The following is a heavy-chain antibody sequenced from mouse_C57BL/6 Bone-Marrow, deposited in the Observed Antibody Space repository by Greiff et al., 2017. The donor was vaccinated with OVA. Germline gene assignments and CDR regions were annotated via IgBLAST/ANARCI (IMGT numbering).Heavy chain of an antibody. CDR1: GYSFTGYY. V-gene: IGHV1-42*01. CDR2: INPSTGGT. CDR3: ARRIYYGSSPAWFAY. Sequence: EVQGVESGPELVKPGASVKISCKASGYSFTGYYMNWVKQSPEKSLEWIGEINPSTGGTTYNQKFKAKATLTVDKSSSTAYMQLKSLTSEDSAVYYCARRIYYGSSPAWFAYWGQGTLVTVSA. J-gene: IGHJ3*01. D-gene: IGHD1-1*01.